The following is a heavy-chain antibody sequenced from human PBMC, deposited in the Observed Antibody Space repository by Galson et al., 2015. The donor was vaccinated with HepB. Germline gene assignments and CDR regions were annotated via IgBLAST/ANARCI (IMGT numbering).Heavy chain of an antibody. CDR3: ARDEGSSGYYAEYFQH. D-gene: IGHD6-19*01. V-gene: IGHV1-2*04. J-gene: IGHJ1*01. Sequence: SVKVSCKASGYTFTGYYMHWVRQAPGQGLEWMGWINPNSGGTNYAQKFQGWVTMTRDTSISTAYMELSSLRSDDTAVYYCARDEGSSGYYAEYFQHWGQGTLVTVSS. CDR1: GYTFTGYY. CDR2: INPNSGGT.